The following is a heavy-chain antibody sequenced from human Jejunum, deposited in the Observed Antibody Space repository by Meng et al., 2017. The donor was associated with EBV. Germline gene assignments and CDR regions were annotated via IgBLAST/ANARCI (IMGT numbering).Heavy chain of an antibody. CDR1: GFTLEEYG. D-gene: IGHD2-2*03. Sequence: HLAGYGGGVVRRWGSLRLACVASGFTLEEYGMNWVRQVPGKGLEWVATINWDGRRTGYADSVKGRFTISRDNAKNSLYLQMNSLRAEDTALYHCARDKRGAGYCHDYWGQGTLVTVFS. CDR2: INWDGRRT. J-gene: IGHJ4*02. CDR3: ARDKRGAGYCHDY. V-gene: IGHV3-20*01.